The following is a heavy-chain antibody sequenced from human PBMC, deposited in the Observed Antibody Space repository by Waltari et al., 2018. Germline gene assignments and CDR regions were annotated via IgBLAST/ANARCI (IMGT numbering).Heavy chain of an antibody. Sequence: QVQLVQSGAEVMKPGASVKVPCKTSGYSFSHHYLPWVRQAPGQGLDWMGWIKPDSGVTYYAQEFQGRVTLTGDMSISTVYMDFSSLTSDDTAIYYCVRDFDWGPDYWGQGTLVTVSS. CDR3: VRDFDWGPDY. D-gene: IGHD3-9*01. CDR1: GYSFSHHY. CDR2: IKPDSGVT. J-gene: IGHJ4*02. V-gene: IGHV1-2*02.